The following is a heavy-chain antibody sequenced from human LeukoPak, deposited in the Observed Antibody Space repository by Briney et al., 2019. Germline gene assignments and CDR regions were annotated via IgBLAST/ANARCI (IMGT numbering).Heavy chain of an antibody. CDR1: GFTFSNYA. J-gene: IGHJ4*02. CDR3: ARDWGRRYSSGWYGDFDY. V-gene: IGHV3-30-3*01. CDR2: ISYDGSDK. D-gene: IGHD6-19*01. Sequence: GGSLRLSCAASGFTFSNYAMHWVRQAPGKGLEWVAVISYDGSDKYYADSVKGRFTISRDNSKNTLCLQMNSLRPEDTAVYYCARDWGRRYSSGWYGDFDYWGQGTLVTVSS.